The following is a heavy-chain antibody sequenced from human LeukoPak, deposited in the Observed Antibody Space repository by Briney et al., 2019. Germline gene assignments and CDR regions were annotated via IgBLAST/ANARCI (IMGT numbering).Heavy chain of an antibody. Sequence: SVKVSCKASGGTFSSYAISWVRQAPGQGLEWMGGIIPIFGTANYAQKFQGRVTITTDESTSTAYLELSSLRSEDTAVYYCARDRGGLASARHFDYWGQGTLVTVSS. V-gene: IGHV1-69*05. CDR3: ARDRGGLASARHFDY. CDR2: IIPIFGTA. D-gene: IGHD3-3*02. CDR1: GGTFSSYA. J-gene: IGHJ4*02.